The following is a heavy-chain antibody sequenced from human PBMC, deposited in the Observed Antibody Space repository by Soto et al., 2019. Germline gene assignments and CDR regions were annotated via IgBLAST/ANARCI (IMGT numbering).Heavy chain of an antibody. Sequence: QVQLVESGGGVVQPGRSLRLSCAASGFTFSSYGMHWVRQAPGKGLEWVAVISYDGSNKYYADSVKGRFTISRDNSKNTLYLQMNGLRAEDTAVYYCAFLLNYDSSGYNDYWGQGTLVTVSS. V-gene: IGHV3-30*03. CDR1: GFTFSSYG. CDR3: AFLLNYDSSGYNDY. J-gene: IGHJ4*02. D-gene: IGHD3-22*01. CDR2: ISYDGSNK.